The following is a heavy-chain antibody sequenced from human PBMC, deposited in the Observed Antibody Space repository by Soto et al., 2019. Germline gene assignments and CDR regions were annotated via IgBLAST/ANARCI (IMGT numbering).Heavy chain of an antibody. J-gene: IGHJ3*01. V-gene: IGHV2-5*01. CDR3: AHSRDPNYALWSGYYCGFGV. D-gene: IGHD3-3*01. CDR2: IYWKADE. Sequence: QITLKESGPTLVKPTQTLTLTCSFSGFSLTTSGVGVGWLRQPPGKALEWLAHIYWKADERYSSSLKSRLTINKDTSKHQVVLSMTNMDPADTGTYFCAHSRDPNYALWSGYYCGFGVWGQGTVVTVSS. CDR1: GFSLTTSGVG.